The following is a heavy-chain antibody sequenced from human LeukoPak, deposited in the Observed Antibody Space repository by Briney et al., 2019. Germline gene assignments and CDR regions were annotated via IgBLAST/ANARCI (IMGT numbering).Heavy chain of an antibody. V-gene: IGHV4-39*01. CDR2: IYYSGST. D-gene: IGHD3-3*01. CDR3: ARQGVVSWFDP. J-gene: IGHJ5*02. Sequence: SETLSLTCTVSGGSISSSSYYWGWIRQPPGKGLEWIGSIYYSGSTYYNPSLKSRVTISVDTSKNQFSLKLSSVTAADTAVYYCARQGVVSWFDPWGQGTLVTVSS. CDR1: GGSISSSSYY.